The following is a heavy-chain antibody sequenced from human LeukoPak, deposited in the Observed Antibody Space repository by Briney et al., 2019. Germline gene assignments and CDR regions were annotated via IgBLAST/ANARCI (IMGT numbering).Heavy chain of an antibody. CDR2: ISNSSSTM. J-gene: IGHJ4*03. V-gene: IGHV3-48*01. CDR3: ASGVSSTSCYVDY. D-gene: IGHD2-2*01. Sequence: GGSPRLSCAASGFTFSSYSMNWGRQAPGKGLGWISYISNSSSTMYYADTVKGRFTISRDNAKNSLYLQMNSLRAEDTAVYYCASGVSSTSCYVDYWGQGTLVTVSS. CDR1: GFTFSSYS.